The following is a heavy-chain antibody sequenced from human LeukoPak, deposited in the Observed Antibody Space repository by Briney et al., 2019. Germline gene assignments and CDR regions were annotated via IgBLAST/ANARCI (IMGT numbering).Heavy chain of an antibody. V-gene: IGHV4-4*07. CDR2: IYTSGST. D-gene: IGHD3-3*01. J-gene: IGHJ3*02. CDR1: GGSISSYY. CDR3: ARFELRFLEWSNSDAFDI. Sequence: SETLSLTCTVSGGSISSYYWSWIRQPAGKGLEWIGRIYTSGSTNYNPSLKSRVTMSVDTSKNQFSLKLSSVTAADTAVYYCARFELRFLEWSNSDAFDIWGQGTMVTVSS.